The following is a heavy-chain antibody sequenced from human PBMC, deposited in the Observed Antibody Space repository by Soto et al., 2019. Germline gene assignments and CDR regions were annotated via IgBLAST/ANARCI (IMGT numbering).Heavy chain of an antibody. CDR2: IYHSGST. Sequence: QVQLQESGPGLVKPSGTLSLTCAVSGGSISSSNWWSWVRQPPGKGLEWIGEIYHSGSTNYNPSLKRPFILSVAESKNQYPLKLSSVTAADTAVYYCARGGGYCSGGSCYDYWGQGTLVTVSS. D-gene: IGHD2-15*01. CDR3: ARGGGYCSGGSCYDY. CDR1: GGSISSSNW. J-gene: IGHJ4*02. V-gene: IGHV4-4*02.